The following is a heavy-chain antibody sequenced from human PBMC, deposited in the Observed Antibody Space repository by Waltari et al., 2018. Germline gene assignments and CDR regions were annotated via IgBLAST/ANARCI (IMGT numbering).Heavy chain of an antibody. Sequence: QVQLVESGGGVVQPGRSLRLSCAASGFTFSSYAMHWVRQAPGKGLEWVAVISYEGSNKYYADSVKGRFTISRDNSKNTLYLQMNSLRAEDTAVYYCARVFGDYSPYDYWGQGTLVTVSS. J-gene: IGHJ4*02. CDR1: GFTFSSYA. CDR3: ARVFGDYSPYDY. V-gene: IGHV3-30-3*01. D-gene: IGHD4-17*01. CDR2: ISYEGSNK.